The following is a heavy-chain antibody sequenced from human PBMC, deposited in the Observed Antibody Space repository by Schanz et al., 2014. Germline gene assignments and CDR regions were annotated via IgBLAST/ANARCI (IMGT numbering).Heavy chain of an antibody. J-gene: IGHJ3*01. CDR3: ERALYSESSMIGSMDG. CDR2: FATYDGNT. Sequence: VKVSCKASCYTFTSSGISWVRQAPGQGLEWMGYFATYDGNTMYAQKFHDRVTMTTDTYASTALMELRSIKSDEHDVYYRERALYSESSMIGSMDGRGQG. D-gene: IGHD3-10*02. CDR1: CYTFTSSG. V-gene: IGHV1-18*01.